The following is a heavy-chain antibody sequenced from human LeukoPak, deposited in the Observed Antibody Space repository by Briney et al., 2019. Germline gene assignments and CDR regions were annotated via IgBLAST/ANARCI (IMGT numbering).Heavy chain of an antibody. CDR1: GYTFTSCG. D-gene: IGHD3-22*01. CDR2: ISAYNGNT. CDR3: ARDPYYDSSGSTYFDY. J-gene: IGHJ4*02. Sequence: ASVKVSCKASGYTFTSCGISWVRQAPGQGLEWMGWISAYNGNTNYAQKLQGRVTMTTDTSTSTAYMELRSLRSDDTAVYYCARDPYYDSSGSTYFDYWGQGTLVTVSS. V-gene: IGHV1-18*01.